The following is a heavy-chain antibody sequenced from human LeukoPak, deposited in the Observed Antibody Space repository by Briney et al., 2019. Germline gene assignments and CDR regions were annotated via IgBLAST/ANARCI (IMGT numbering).Heavy chain of an antibody. CDR2: ISGSGGST. CDR1: GFTFSSYD. Sequence: HAGGSLRLSCAASGFTFSSYDMSWVRQAPGKGLEWVSAISGSGGSTYYADSVKGRFTISRDNSKNTLYLQMDSLTTEDTAVYYCARGRLATPISMSYYYYYMDVWGKGTPVTVSS. CDR3: ARGRLATPISMSYYYYYMDV. V-gene: IGHV3-23*01. J-gene: IGHJ6*03. D-gene: IGHD5-24*01.